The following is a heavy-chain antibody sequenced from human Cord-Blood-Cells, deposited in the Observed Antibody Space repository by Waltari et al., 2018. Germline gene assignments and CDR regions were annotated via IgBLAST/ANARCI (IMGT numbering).Heavy chain of an antibody. V-gene: IGHV1-69*01. CDR3: AVTGIAAAGYFQH. D-gene: IGHD6-13*01. Sequence: QVQLVQAGAAVQKPGSSVKLSCKAAGGTFSRYTISWVRQAPGQGLEWMGGIIPIFGTANYARKFQGSVTITADESTSTAYMELSSLRSEDTAVYYCAVTGIAAAGYFQHWGQGTLVTVSS. J-gene: IGHJ1*01. CDR2: IIPIFGTA. CDR1: GGTFSRYT.